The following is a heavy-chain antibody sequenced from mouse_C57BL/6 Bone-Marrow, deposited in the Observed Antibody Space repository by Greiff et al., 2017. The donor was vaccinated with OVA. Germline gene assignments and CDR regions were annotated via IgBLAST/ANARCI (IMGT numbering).Heavy chain of an antibody. Sequence: EVMLVESGGGLVKPGGSLKLSCAASGFTFSDYGMHWVRQAPEKGLEWVAYISSGSSTIYYADTVKGRFTISRDNAKNTLFLQMTSLRFEDTAMYYCAGRLYFDYWGQGTTLTVSS. D-gene: IGHD3-2*02. CDR3: AGRLYFDY. J-gene: IGHJ2*01. CDR1: GFTFSDYG. CDR2: ISSGSSTI. V-gene: IGHV5-17*01.